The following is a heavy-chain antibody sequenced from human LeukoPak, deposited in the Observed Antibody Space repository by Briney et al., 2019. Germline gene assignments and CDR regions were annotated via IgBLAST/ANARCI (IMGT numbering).Heavy chain of an antibody. CDR1: GGSISSGDYY. D-gene: IGHD6-13*01. Sequence: SETLSLTCTVSGGSISSGDYYWSWIRQPPGKGLEWIGYIYYSGSTYYNPSLKSRVTISVDTSKNQFSLKLSSVTAADTAVYYCARAHYDRSWYEWGVGYYFDFWGQGTLVTVSS. V-gene: IGHV4-30-4*01. J-gene: IGHJ4*02. CDR3: ARAHYDRSWYEWGVGYYFDF. CDR2: IYYSGST.